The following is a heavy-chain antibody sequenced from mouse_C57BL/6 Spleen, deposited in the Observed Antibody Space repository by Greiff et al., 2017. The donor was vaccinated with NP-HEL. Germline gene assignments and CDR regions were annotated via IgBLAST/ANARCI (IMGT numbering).Heavy chain of an antibody. V-gene: IGHV7-3*01. CDR3: ARDSSGCSFAY. CDR1: GFTFTDYY. J-gene: IGHJ3*01. Sequence: EVMLVESGGGLVQPGGSLSLSCVASGFTFTDYYMSWVRQPPGKALEWLGFIRNKANGYTTEYSASVKGRFTISRDNSQSILYLQMNALRAEDSATYYCARDSSGCSFAYWGQGTRVTVSA. D-gene: IGHD3-2*02. CDR2: IRNKANGYTT.